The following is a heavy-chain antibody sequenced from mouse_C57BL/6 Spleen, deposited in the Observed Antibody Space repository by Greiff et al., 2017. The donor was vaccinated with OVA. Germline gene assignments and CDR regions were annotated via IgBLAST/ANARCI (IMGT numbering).Heavy chain of an antibody. CDR3: AREGDLYGNFTYAMDY. J-gene: IGHJ4*01. CDR2: INPSSGYT. CDR1: GYTFTSYT. Sequence: QVQLQQSGAELARPGASVKMSCKASGYTFTSYTMHWVKQRPGQGLEWIGYINPSSGYTKYNQKFKDKATLTADKSSSTAYMQLSSLTSEDSAVYYCAREGDLYGNFTYAMDYWGQGTSVTVSS. V-gene: IGHV1-4*01. D-gene: IGHD2-1*01.